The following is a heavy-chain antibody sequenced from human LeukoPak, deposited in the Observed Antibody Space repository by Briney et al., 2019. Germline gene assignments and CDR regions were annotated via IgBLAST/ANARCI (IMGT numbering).Heavy chain of an antibody. D-gene: IGHD6-19*01. Sequence: GGSLRLSCAASGFTFSDYYMSWIRQAPGKGLEWVSYISSGSSYTNYADSVKGRFTISRDNAKNSLYLQMNSLRAEDTAVYYCARELLGSKAVAGPFDYWGQGTLVTVSS. J-gene: IGHJ4*02. CDR2: ISSGSSYT. V-gene: IGHV3-11*06. CDR1: GFTFSDYY. CDR3: ARELLGSKAVAGPFDY.